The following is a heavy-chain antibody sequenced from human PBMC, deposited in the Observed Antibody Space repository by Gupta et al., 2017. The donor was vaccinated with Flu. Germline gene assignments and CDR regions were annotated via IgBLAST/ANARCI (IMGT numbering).Heavy chain of an antibody. Sequence: EVQLVESGGGLVKPGGSLRLSCAASGFSFTYAYKNWVRQAPGKGLEWVGRLKSETDGGTADYAAPVKGRFTISRDDSKNTLWLQMNSLRTEDTAVYHCTTDSSGGISFDIWGQGTPVTVSA. CDR2: LKSETDGGTA. CDR3: TTDSSGGISFDI. V-gene: IGHV3-15*01. J-gene: IGHJ3*02. CDR1: GFSFTYAY. D-gene: IGHD2-21*01.